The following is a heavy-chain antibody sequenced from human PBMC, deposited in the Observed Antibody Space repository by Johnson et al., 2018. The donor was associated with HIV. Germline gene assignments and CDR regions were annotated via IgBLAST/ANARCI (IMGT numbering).Heavy chain of an antibody. CDR3: AKGGIDAFDI. Sequence: VQLVESGGGVVQPGRSLRLSCAASGFTFSSYAMHWVRQAPGKGLEWVAVISYDGSNEYYADSVKGRFTISRDNSKNTVYLEMNSLRAEDTAVYYCAKGGIDAFDIWGQGTMVTVSS. J-gene: IGHJ3*02. CDR1: GFTFSSYA. V-gene: IGHV3-30*04. CDR2: ISYDGSNE. D-gene: IGHD6-25*01.